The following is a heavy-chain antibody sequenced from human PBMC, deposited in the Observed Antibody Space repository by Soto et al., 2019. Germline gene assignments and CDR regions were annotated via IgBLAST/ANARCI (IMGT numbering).Heavy chain of an antibody. J-gene: IGHJ4*02. CDR3: TTFVQGRYFDWLYPRGYYFDY. CDR2: IKSKTDGGTT. CDR1: GFTFSNAW. Sequence: GGSLRLSCAASGFTFSNAWMSWVRQAPGKGLEWVGRIKSKTDGGTTDYAAPVKGRFTISRDDSKNTLYLQMNSLKTEDTAVYYCTTFVQGRYFDWLYPRGYYFDYWGQGTLVTVSS. D-gene: IGHD3-9*01. V-gene: IGHV3-15*01.